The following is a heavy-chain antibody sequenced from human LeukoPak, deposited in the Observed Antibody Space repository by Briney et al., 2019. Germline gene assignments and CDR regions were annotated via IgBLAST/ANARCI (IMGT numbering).Heavy chain of an antibody. Sequence: PGGSLRLSCAASGFTFSSYAMSWVRQAPGKGLEWVSAISGSGGSTYYADSVKGRFTIPRDNSKNTLYLQMNSLRAEDTAVYYCAKDPYYDSSGYYFGFDYWGQGTLVTVSS. V-gene: IGHV3-23*01. CDR3: AKDPYYDSSGYYFGFDY. CDR2: ISGSGGST. CDR1: GFTFSSYA. J-gene: IGHJ4*02. D-gene: IGHD3-22*01.